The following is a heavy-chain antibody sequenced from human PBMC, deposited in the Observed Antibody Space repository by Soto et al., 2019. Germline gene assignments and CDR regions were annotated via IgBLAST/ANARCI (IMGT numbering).Heavy chain of an antibody. V-gene: IGHV4-59*08. CDR3: ARTVLGPDLLADSFVDYYYYMDV. D-gene: IGHD3-9*01. Sequence: SATLSLTCTVSGGSISNFCWSWIRQPPGKGLEWIGYVYYTGSTSYNPSLKRQVTFSADSSRGQFSLRLNSVTAADTAVYYCARTVLGPDLLADSFVDYYYYMDVWGQGTTVTVSS. CDR1: GGSISNFC. CDR2: VYYTGST. J-gene: IGHJ6*03.